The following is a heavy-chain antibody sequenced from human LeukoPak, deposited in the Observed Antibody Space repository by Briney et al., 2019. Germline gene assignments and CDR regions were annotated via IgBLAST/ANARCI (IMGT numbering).Heavy chain of an antibody. CDR1: GGSFSGYY. Sequence: SETPSLTCAVYGGSFSGYYWSWIRQPPGKGLEWIGEINHSGSTNYNPSLKSRVTISVDTSKNQFSLKLSSVTAADTAVYYCARDLTIFGVVMTYYGMDVWGQGTTVTVSS. CDR3: ARDLTIFGVVMTYYGMDV. D-gene: IGHD3-3*01. V-gene: IGHV4-34*01. J-gene: IGHJ6*02. CDR2: INHSGST.